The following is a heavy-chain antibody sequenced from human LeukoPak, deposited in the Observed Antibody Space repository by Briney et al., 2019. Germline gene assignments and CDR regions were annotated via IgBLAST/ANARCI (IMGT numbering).Heavy chain of an antibody. J-gene: IGHJ4*02. V-gene: IGHV3-23*01. CDR3: AKKPATIKFPFDI. CDR2: ISTTGGYT. CDR1: GFSFSTYD. Sequence: PGGSLRLSCVGSGFSFSTYDMGWVRQTPGKGLEWVSAISTTGGYTEDADSMKGRFTVSRDNSQNTLFLQMHSLRAEDTAVYYCAKKPATIKFPFDIWGQGTLVTVSP. D-gene: IGHD5-24*01.